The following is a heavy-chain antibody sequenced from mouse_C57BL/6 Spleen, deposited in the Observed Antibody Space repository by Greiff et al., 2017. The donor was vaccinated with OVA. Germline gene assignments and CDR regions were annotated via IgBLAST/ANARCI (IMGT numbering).Heavy chain of an antibody. Sequence: QVQLQQPGAELVKPGASVKLSCKASGYTFTSYWMHWVKQRPGQGLEWIGMIHPNSGSTNYNEKFKSKATLTVDKSSSTAYMQLSSLTSEDSAVYYCAREVSSGDFDYWGQGTTLTVSS. V-gene: IGHV1-64*01. CDR3: AREVSSGDFDY. J-gene: IGHJ2*01. CDR1: GYTFTSYW. D-gene: IGHD3-2*02. CDR2: IHPNSGST.